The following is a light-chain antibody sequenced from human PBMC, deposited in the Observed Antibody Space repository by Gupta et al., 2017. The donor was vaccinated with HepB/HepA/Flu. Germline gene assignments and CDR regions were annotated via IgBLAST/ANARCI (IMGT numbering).Light chain of an antibody. Sequence: HSPCALAVTPGEPASSSCRSSRSRRHYEGYNYVDWYVKKPGQAPQLLIYLGSSRAGGVPDRFSGSGSGTDFTLKISREEADDVGIYYCKQALQTPFTFGPGTKVDIK. CDR3: KQALQTPFT. CDR1: RSRRHYEGYNY. V-gene: IGKV2-28*01. J-gene: IGKJ3*01. CDR2: LGS.